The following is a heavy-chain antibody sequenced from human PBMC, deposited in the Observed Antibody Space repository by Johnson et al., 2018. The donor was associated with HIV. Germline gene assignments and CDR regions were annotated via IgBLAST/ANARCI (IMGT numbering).Heavy chain of an antibody. Sequence: QVQLVESGGGVVQPGRSLRLSCAASGFTFSDYYMSWIRQAPGKGLEWVSYISRSGSTIYHADSVKGRLIISRDNAKNSLYLQMSSLRAEDTAVYYTRATIPRDAFDIWGQATMVTVSS. D-gene: IGHD5-12*01. CDR3: RATIPRDAFDI. CDR2: ISRSGSTI. CDR1: GFTFSDYY. V-gene: IGHV3-11*04. J-gene: IGHJ3*02.